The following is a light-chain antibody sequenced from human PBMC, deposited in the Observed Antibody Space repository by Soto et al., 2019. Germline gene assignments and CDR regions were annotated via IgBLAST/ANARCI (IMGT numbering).Light chain of an antibody. CDR3: QQRGNWPPT. J-gene: IGKJ2*01. CDR2: GAS. CDR1: QSVSSN. V-gene: IGKV3-15*01. Sequence: EIVMTQSPATLSVSPGERATLSCRASQSVSSNLAWYQQKPGQAPRLLIYGASTRATGIPARFSGSGSGTEFTLTISSLQSEDFAVYFCQQRGNWPPTFGQGTKLEI.